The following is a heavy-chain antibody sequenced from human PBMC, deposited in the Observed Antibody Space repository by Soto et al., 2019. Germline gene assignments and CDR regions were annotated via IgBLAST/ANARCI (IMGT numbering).Heavy chain of an antibody. D-gene: IGHD6-19*01. CDR3: AKARSSGWKNSALDY. CDR1: GFTFSSYA. Sequence: GGSLRLSCAASGFTFSSYAMSWVRQAPGKGLEWVSAISGSGGNTYYADSVKGRFTISRDNSKNTLYLQMNSLRAEDTAVYYCAKARSSGWKNSALDYWGQGTLVTVSS. CDR2: ISGSGGNT. V-gene: IGHV3-23*01. J-gene: IGHJ4*02.